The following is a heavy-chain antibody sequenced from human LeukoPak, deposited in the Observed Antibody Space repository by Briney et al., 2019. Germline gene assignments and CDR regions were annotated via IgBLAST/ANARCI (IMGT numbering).Heavy chain of an antibody. CDR3: AREARFGELSLNY. CDR1: GLTFSRYW. Sequence: GRSLRLSCAASGLTFSRYWTSWVRQAPGKGLEWVANIKYDGGEKYYVDSVKGRFTISRDNAKNSLYLQMNSLRAEDTAVYYCAREARFGELSLNYWGQGTLVTVSS. D-gene: IGHD3-10*01. V-gene: IGHV3-7*01. J-gene: IGHJ4*02. CDR2: IKYDGGEK.